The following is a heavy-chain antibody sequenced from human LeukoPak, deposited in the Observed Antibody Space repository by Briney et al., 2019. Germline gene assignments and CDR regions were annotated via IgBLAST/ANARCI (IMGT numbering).Heavy chain of an antibody. CDR2: GHDGGHQ. V-gene: IGHV3-33*01. J-gene: IGHJ4*02. CDR3: GREIGGTATDH. D-gene: IGHD2-21*02. Sequence: PGGSLRLSCATPGFSFNTYIIHWVRQAPGKGLEWLAAGHDGGHQDYAESVKGRFTISRDRSRSTAFLQMDSLGVDDTAVYYCGREIGGTATDHWGQGTLVTVSS. CDR1: GFSFNTYI.